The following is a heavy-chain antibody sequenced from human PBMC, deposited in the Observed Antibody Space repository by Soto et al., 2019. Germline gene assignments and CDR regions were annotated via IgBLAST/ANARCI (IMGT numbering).Heavy chain of an antibody. J-gene: IGHJ6*02. D-gene: IGHD2-2*01. CDR2: ISYDGTIT. CDR3: ATTRVGPCSSSICFSGIFDGMDV. V-gene: IGHV3-30-3*01. CDR1: GFTISNYG. Sequence: QVQLVESGGGVVQPGRSLRLSCAASGFTISNYGMHWVRQAPGKGLEWVAVISYDGTITYYADSVKGRFTISRDNSKNTLYLQMNSLRPEDTAVYYCATTRVGPCSSSICFSGIFDGMDVWGQGPTVTVSS.